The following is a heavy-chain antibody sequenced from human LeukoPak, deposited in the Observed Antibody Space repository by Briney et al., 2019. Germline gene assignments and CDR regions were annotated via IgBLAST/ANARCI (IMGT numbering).Heavy chain of an antibody. V-gene: IGHV1-69*13. D-gene: IGHD5-18*01. J-gene: IGHJ4*02. Sequence: ASVKVSCKASGGTFSSYAISWVRQAPGQGLEWMGGIIPIFGTANYAQKFQGRVTITADESTSTAYMELSSLRSEDTAVYYCARGTWIQLWVDYWGQGTLVTVSS. CDR3: ARGTWIQLWVDY. CDR2: IIPIFGTA. CDR1: GGTFSSYA.